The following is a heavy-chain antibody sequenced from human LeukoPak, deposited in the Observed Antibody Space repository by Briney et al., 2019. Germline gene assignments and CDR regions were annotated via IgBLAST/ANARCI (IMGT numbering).Heavy chain of an antibody. CDR2: INHSGST. J-gene: IGHJ5*02. Sequence: SETLSLTCAVYGGSFSGYYWSWIRQPPGKGLEWIGEINHSGSTNYNPSLKSRVTISVDTSKNQFSLKLSSVTAADTAVYYCARRLTQYDCLDPWGQGILVTVSS. CDR3: ARRLTQYDCLDP. V-gene: IGHV4-34*01. CDR1: GGSFSGYY. D-gene: IGHD2/OR15-2a*01.